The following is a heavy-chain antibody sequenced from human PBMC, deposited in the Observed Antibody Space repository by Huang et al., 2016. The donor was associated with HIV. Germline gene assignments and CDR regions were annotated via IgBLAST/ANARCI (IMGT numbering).Heavy chain of an antibody. CDR2: IRGSGSTT. J-gene: IGHJ4*02. CDR1: GFSFSTYA. Sequence: EVQLLESGGGLVEPGRSLRLSCAASGFSFSTYALSWVRQVPGKGLEWVSWIRGSGSTTYYADSVKGRFTISRDNSKNTLYLQIHSLTAEDTAMYYCATDPDRNYGTDWDEGYWGQGTLVTVSS. CDR3: ATDPDRNYGTDWDEGY. D-gene: IGHD2-21*01. V-gene: IGHV3-23*01.